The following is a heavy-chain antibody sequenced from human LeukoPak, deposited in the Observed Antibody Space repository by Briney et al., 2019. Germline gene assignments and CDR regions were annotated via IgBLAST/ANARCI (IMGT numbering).Heavy chain of an antibody. CDR2: ISSSGSTI. D-gene: IGHD6-13*01. CDR1: GFTFSDYY. Sequence: PGGSLRLSCAASGFTFSDYYMSWIRQAPGKGLEWVSYISSSGSTIYYADSVKGRFTISRDNAKNSLYLQMNSLRAEDTAVYYCARGVFVAAATKESYYFDYWGQGTLVTVSS. V-gene: IGHV3-11*04. CDR3: ARGVFVAAATKESYYFDY. J-gene: IGHJ4*02.